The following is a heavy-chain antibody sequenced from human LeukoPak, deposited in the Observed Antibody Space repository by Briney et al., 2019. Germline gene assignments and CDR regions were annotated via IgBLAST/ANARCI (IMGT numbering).Heavy chain of an antibody. CDR3: GVSVAGNNAFDI. CDR2: IYYSGST. CDR1: GGSISSGGYY. D-gene: IGHD6-19*01. V-gene: IGHV4-31*03. J-gene: IGHJ3*02. Sequence: SQTLSLTCTVSGGSISSGGYYWSWIRQHPGNGLEWIGYIYYSGSTYYNPSLKSRVTISVDTSKNQFSLKLSSVTAADTAVYYRGVSVAGNNAFDIWGQGTMVTVSS.